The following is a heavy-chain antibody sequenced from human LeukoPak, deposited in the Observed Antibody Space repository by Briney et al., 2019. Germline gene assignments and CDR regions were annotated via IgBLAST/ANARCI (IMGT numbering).Heavy chain of an antibody. CDR3: ARDVEAMAAVGGGVDY. CDR2: IWYNGSNK. Sequence: PGGSLRLSCAASGFTFSSYGMHWVRQAPGKGLEWVAVIWYNGSNKYYADSVKGRFTISRDNAKNSLYLQMNSLRAEDTAVYYGARDVEAMAAVGGGVDYWGQGTLVTVSS. V-gene: IGHV3-33*01. CDR1: GFTFSSYG. D-gene: IGHD6-13*01. J-gene: IGHJ4*02.